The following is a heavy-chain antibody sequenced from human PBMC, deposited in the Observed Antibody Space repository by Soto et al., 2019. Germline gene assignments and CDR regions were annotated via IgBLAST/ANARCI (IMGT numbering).Heavy chain of an antibody. D-gene: IGHD3-16*02. J-gene: IGHJ6*02. CDR1: GYTFTSYY. V-gene: IGHV1-46*01. CDR3: ARDYMITFGGVIALHGMDV. Sequence: ASVKVSCKASGYTFTSYYMHWVRQAPGQGLEWMGIINPSGGSTSYAQKFQGRVTMTRDTSTSTVYMELSSLRSEDTAVYYCARDYMITFGGVIALHGMDVWGQGTTVTVSS. CDR2: INPSGGST.